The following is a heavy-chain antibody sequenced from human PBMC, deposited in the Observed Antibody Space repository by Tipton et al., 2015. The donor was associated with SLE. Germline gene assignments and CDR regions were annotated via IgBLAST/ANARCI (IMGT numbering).Heavy chain of an antibody. CDR3: ARALPFNYDFWSGYSTDPFDV. CDR1: GGSISSYF. CDR2: IYYNGRT. D-gene: IGHD3-3*01. J-gene: IGHJ3*01. V-gene: IGHV4-59*01. Sequence: GLVKPSETLSLTCTVSGGSISSYFWTWIRQPPGKGLEWIGHIYYNGRTNYNPSLKSRVTISLDTSTNGFSLRLTSVTAADTAVYYCARALPFNYDFWSGYSTDPFDVWGQGTMVTVSA.